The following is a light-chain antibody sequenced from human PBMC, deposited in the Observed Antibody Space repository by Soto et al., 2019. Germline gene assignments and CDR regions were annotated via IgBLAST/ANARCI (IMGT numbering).Light chain of an antibody. J-gene: IGKJ1*01. V-gene: IGKV1-39*01. CDR1: QSVNTY. Sequence: DIHMTQSPSSVSASVGDRVTITCRASQSVNTYLHWYQQKAGQAPKLLIYAASNLQSGVPSRFSGRGSGTDFTLTVESLQPEDFATYYCQQGYSNPWTFGRGTKVDIK. CDR3: QQGYSNPWT. CDR2: AAS.